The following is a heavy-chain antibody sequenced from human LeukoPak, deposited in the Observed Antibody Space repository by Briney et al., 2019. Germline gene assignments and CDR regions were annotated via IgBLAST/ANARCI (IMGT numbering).Heavy chain of an antibody. CDR2: VSPSGDIT. V-gene: IGHV3-23*01. D-gene: IGHD1-26*01. Sequence: GGSLRLSCAASGFIFSSHGMNWVRQAPGKGLEWVSGVSPSGDITYYADSVKGRFTISRDNSKNTPYLQMNSLRAEDTAVYYCAKDAVSGDYWGQETLVTVSS. J-gene: IGHJ4*02. CDR1: GFIFSSHG. CDR3: AKDAVSGDY.